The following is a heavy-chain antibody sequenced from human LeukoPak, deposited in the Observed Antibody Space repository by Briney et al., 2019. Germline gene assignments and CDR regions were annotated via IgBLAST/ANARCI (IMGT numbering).Heavy chain of an antibody. CDR2: INHSGST. D-gene: IGHD5-18*01. J-gene: IGHJ5*02. CDR3: ARVGYSYGWFDP. Sequence: SETLSLTCTVSGGSISSYYWSWIRQPPGKGLEWIGEINHSGSTNYNPSLKSRVTISVDTSKNQFSLKLSSVTAADTAVYYCARVGYSYGWFDPWGQGTLVTVSS. V-gene: IGHV4-34*01. CDR1: GGSISSYY.